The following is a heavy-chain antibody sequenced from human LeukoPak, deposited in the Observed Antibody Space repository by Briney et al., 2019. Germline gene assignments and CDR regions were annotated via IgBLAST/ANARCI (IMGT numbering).Heavy chain of an antibody. Sequence: PSETLSLTCTVSGGSINSNSYYWGWIRQPPGKGLELIGTIFYRGRTSYTPSVKSRVTISVDTSKNQFSLKLSSVTAEDTAVYYCARPRSWSYYDAFDIWGQGTVVTVAS. D-gene: IGHD3-10*01. V-gene: IGHV4-39*01. J-gene: IGHJ3*02. CDR1: GGSINSNSYY. CDR2: IFYRGRT. CDR3: ARPRSWSYYDAFDI.